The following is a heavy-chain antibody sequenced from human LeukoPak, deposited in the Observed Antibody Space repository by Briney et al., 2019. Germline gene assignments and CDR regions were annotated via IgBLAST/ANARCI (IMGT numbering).Heavy chain of an antibody. J-gene: IGHJ1*01. Sequence: AGGSLRLSCEGSGFTFSNYWMGWVRQAPGKGLQWVANIKTDGSEKYYVDSMKGRFTISRDNAKNSLYLQMNSLRAEDTVVYYCATYSSLNRREFQYWGQGTLLTVSS. CDR2: IKTDGSEK. V-gene: IGHV3-7*01. CDR3: ATYSSLNRREFQY. D-gene: IGHD3-22*01. CDR1: GFTFSNYW.